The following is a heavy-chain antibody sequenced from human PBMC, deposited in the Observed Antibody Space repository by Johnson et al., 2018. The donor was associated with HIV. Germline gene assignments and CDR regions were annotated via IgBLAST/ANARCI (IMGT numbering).Heavy chain of an antibody. CDR2: IGTAGDT. J-gene: IGHJ3*02. D-gene: IGHD3-3*01. CDR3: ARDTWIFGVVIERSDAFDI. CDR1: GFIFSSYD. Sequence: VLLVESGGGLVQPGGSLRLSCAASGFIFSSYDMHWVRQATGRGLEWVSGIGTAGDTYYPGSVKGRFTMSSDNSKNTLYLQMNSLRAEDTAVYYCARDTWIFGVVIERSDAFDIWGQGTMVTVSS. V-gene: IGHV3-13*01.